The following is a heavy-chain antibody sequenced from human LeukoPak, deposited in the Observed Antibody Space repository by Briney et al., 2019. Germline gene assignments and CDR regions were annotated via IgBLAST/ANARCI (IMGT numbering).Heavy chain of an antibody. J-gene: IGHJ4*02. CDR1: GFAFGGYS. CDR2: ISSSSSTI. V-gene: IGHV3-48*02. CDR3: AREYSGRGDY. Sequence: PAGSLRLSCAASGFAFGGYSMNWVRQAPGKRLEWVSYISSSSSTIYYADSVKGRFTISRDNAKNSLYLQMSSLRDEDTAVYYCAREYSGRGDYWGQGPLVSVSS. D-gene: IGHD1-26*01.